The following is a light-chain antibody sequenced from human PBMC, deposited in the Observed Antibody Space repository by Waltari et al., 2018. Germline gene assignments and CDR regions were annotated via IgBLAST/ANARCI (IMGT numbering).Light chain of an antibody. CDR3: QGYDTAPRT. CDR2: DAS. Sequence: DIEMTQSPSSLSASVGDRVTITCRASQDIRTYLAWYQQKPGKVPPLLIYDASTLQSGVPSRFSGRGSGTEFTLTITSLQPEDVATYFCQGYDTAPRTFGQGTKVE. CDR1: QDIRTY. V-gene: IGKV1-27*01. J-gene: IGKJ1*01.